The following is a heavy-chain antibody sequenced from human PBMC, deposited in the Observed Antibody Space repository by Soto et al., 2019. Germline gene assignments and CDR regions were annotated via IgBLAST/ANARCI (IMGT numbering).Heavy chain of an antibody. CDR3: AKDSGYNYGYFRWFDP. D-gene: IGHD5-18*01. V-gene: IGHV4-59*01. CDR2: IFYSGST. CDR1: GGSISNYY. J-gene: IGHJ5*02. Sequence: QVHLQESGPRLVKPSETLSLTCTVSGGSISNYYWSWIRQPPGRGLEWIGHIFYSGSTNYNPALKSRVTISVDTSKGQFSLKLSSVTAADTAVYYCAKDSGYNYGYFRWFDPWGQGTLVTVSS.